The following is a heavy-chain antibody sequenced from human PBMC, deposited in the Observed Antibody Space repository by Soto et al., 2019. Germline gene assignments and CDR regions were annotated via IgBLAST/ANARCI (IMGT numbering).Heavy chain of an antibody. CDR1: GGTFSSYA. CDR3: ARGLKNAYETICFDY. D-gene: IGHD5-12*01. V-gene: IGHV1-69*01. CDR2: IIPIFGTA. Sequence: QVQLVQSGAEVKKPGSSVKVSCKASGGTFSSYAISWVRQAPGQGLEWMGGIIPIFGTANYAQKFQGRVTIPGNEPTSTAYMELSSLRSENTAVYYCARGLKNAYETICFDYGGRGPLVTVSS. J-gene: IGHJ4*02.